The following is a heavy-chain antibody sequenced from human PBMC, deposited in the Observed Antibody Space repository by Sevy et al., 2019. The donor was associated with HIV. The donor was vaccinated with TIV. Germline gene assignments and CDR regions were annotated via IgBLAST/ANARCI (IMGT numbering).Heavy chain of an antibody. J-gene: IGHJ5*02. V-gene: IGHV1-2*02. CDR1: GYTFTGYY. CDR2: INPNSGGT. D-gene: IGHD3-10*01. CDR3: ARGGNTMVRGVYRNWFDP. Sequence: ASVKVSCKASGYTFTGYYMHWVRQAPGQGLEWMGWINPNSGGTNYAQKFQGRVTMTRDTSISTAYMELSRLRSDDTAVYYCARGGNTMVRGVYRNWFDPWGQGTLVTVSS.